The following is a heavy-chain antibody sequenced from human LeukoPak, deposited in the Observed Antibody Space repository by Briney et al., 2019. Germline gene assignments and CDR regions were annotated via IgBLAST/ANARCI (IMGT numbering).Heavy chain of an antibody. CDR2: ISPNSVDK. V-gene: IGHV3-21*01. Sequence: PAGSLRLSCAASGFTFSTYSLNWVRQTPGKGLEWVSSISPNSVDKYHADSVKGRFTISRDNAKNSLYLQMNRLRAEDTAVYYCAREGQWQDFDYWGQGTLVTVS. CDR3: AREGQWQDFDY. D-gene: IGHD6-19*01. J-gene: IGHJ4*02. CDR1: GFTFSTYS.